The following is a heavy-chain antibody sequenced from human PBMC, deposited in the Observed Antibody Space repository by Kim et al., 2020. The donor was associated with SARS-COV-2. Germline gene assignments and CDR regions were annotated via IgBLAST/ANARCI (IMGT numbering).Heavy chain of an antibody. CDR1: GFTFSSYA. D-gene: IGHD5-18*01. CDR3: AKGDRAMENLTTNYYHGMDV. V-gene: IGHV3-23*01. J-gene: IGHJ6*02. Sequence: GGSLRLSCAASGFTFSSYAMSWVRQAPGKGLEWVSAISGSGGSTYYADSVKGRFTISRDNSKNTLYLQMNSLRAEDTAVYYCAKGDRAMENLTTNYYHGMDVWGQGNTVTVSS. CDR2: ISGSGGST.